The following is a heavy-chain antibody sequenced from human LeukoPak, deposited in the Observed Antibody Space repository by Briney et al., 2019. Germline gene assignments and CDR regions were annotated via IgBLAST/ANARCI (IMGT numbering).Heavy chain of an antibody. J-gene: IGHJ5*02. Sequence: GGSLRLSCAASGFTFSSYAMHWVRQAPGKGLEWVAVISYDGSNKYYADSVKGRFTISRDSSKNTLYLQMNSLRAEDTAVYYCAKMDCSGGSCYSVPLWFDPWGQGTLVTVSS. V-gene: IGHV3-30*04. D-gene: IGHD2-15*01. CDR1: GFTFSSYA. CDR3: AKMDCSGGSCYSVPLWFDP. CDR2: ISYDGSNK.